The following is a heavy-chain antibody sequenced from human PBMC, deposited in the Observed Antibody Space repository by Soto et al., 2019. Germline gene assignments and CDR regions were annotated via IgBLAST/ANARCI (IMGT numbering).Heavy chain of an antibody. CDR3: TRGGVATNYYYYYYMDV. J-gene: IGHJ6*03. CDR1: GFTFGDYA. CDR2: IRSKANGGKT. D-gene: IGHD5-12*01. V-gene: IGHV3-49*03. Sequence: GGSLRLSCTASGFTFGDYAMSWFRQAPGKGLEWVGFIRSKANGGKTEYAAFVKGRFTISRDDSKSIAYLQMNSLKTEDTAVYYCTRGGVATNYYYYYYMDVWGKGTTVTVSS.